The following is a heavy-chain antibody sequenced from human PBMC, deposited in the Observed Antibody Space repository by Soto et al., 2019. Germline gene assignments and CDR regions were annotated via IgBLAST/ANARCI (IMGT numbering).Heavy chain of an antibody. V-gene: IGHV1-69*13. CDR2: IIPIFGTA. J-gene: IGHJ4*02. D-gene: IGHD3-22*01. CDR1: GGTFSSYA. Sequence: SVKVSCKASGGTFSSYAISWVRQAPGQGLEWMGGIIPIFGTANYAQKFQGRVTITADESTSTAYMELSSLRSEDTAVYYCARSGYYDSSGYYYGATYYFDYWGQGTLVTVSS. CDR3: ARSGYYDSSGYYYGATYYFDY.